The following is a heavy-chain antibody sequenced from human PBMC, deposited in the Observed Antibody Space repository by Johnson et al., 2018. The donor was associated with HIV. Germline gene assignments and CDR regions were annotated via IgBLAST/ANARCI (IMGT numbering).Heavy chain of an antibody. CDR3: AKDRTMIVVVTIDAFDI. Sequence: VQLVESGGGLVQPGGSLRLSCAASGITVSSSYMSWVRQAPGKGLEWVSVIYSGGSTYYADSVKGRFTISRDNSKNTLYLQMNSLRAEDTAVYYCAKDRTMIVVVTIDAFDIWGQGTMVTVSS. CDR2: IYSGGST. V-gene: IGHV3-66*01. J-gene: IGHJ3*02. D-gene: IGHD3-22*01. CDR1: GITVSSSY.